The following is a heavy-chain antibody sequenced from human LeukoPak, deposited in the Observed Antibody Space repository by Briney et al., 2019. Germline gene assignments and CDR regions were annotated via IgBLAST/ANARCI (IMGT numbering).Heavy chain of an antibody. CDR3: ATRYCSSTGCYTYYFDY. D-gene: IGHD2-2*02. V-gene: IGHV3-7*01. CDR2: IKQDGSEK. J-gene: IGHJ4*02. Sequence: GGSLRLSCAASGFTFSSHWMSWVRQAPGKGLEWVANIKQDGSEKYYVDSVKGRFTISRDNAKNSLYLQMNSLRAEDTAVYYCATRYCSSTGCYTYYFDYWGQGTLVTVSS. CDR1: GFTFSSHW.